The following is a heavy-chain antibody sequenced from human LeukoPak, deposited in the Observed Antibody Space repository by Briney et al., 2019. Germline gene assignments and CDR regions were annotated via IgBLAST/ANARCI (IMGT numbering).Heavy chain of an antibody. CDR3: ARAREYSYGDSFDY. Sequence: SETLSLTCTVSGGSISSYYWSWIRQPPGKGLEWIGYIHYSGSTNYNLSLKSRVTISVDTSKNQFSLKLSSVTAADTAVYYCARAREYSYGDSFDYWGQGTLVTVSS. D-gene: IGHD5-18*01. J-gene: IGHJ4*02. V-gene: IGHV4-59*01. CDR2: IHYSGST. CDR1: GGSISSYY.